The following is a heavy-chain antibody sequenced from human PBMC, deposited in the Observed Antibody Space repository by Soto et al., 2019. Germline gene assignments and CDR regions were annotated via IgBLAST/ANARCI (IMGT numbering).Heavy chain of an antibody. D-gene: IGHD4-17*01. Sequence: QLQLQESGPGLVKPSETLSLTCTVSGGSISSSSYYWGWIRQPPGKGLEWIGSIYYSGSTYYNPSLKSRVTISVDTSKNQFSLKLSSVTAADTAVYYCARQTTVVTPPPIEYFDYWGQGTLVTVSS. CDR3: ARQTTVVTPPPIEYFDY. V-gene: IGHV4-39*01. CDR2: IYYSGST. CDR1: GGSISSSSYY. J-gene: IGHJ4*02.